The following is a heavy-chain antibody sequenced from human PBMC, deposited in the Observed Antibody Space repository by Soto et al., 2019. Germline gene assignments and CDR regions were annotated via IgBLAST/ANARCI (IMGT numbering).Heavy chain of an antibody. V-gene: IGHV4-31*02. CDR2: IYYSGST. CDR3: ARGGDYCVGDCYSYTRGGYYMDV. CDR1: GGSISSVCYY. D-gene: IGHD2-21*01. J-gene: IGHJ6*03. Sequence: SETLSLTWTVSGGSISSVCYYWSWIRQHPGKGLEWIGYIYYSGSTYYNPSLKSRVTISVDTSKNQFSLKLSSVTAADTAVYCCARGGDYCVGDCYSYTRGGYYMDVWGKGTRGTVS.